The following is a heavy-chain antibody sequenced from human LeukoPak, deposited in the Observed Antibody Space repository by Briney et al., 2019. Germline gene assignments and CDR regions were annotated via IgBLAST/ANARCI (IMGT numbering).Heavy chain of an antibody. Sequence: PSQTLSLTCTVSGGSISSGDYYWSWIRQPPGKGLEWIGYIYYSGSTYYNPSLKSRVTISVDTSKNQFSLKLSSVTAADTAVYYCAHYCSSTSCYTDDAFDIWGQGTMVTVSS. V-gene: IGHV4-30-4*08. J-gene: IGHJ3*02. CDR2: IYYSGST. CDR1: GGSISSGDYY. CDR3: AHYCSSTSCYTDDAFDI. D-gene: IGHD2-2*02.